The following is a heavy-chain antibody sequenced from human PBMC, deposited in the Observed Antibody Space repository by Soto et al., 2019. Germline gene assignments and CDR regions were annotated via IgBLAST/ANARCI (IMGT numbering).Heavy chain of an antibody. CDR3: TRGARSDIVVVVAAYDAFDI. J-gene: IGHJ3*02. Sequence: EVQLVESGGGLVQPGRSLRLSCTASGFTFGDYAMSWFRQAPGKGLEWVGFIRSKAYGGTTEYAASVKGRFTISRDDSKSIAYLQMNSLKTEDTAVYYCTRGARSDIVVVVAAYDAFDIWGQGTMVTVSS. D-gene: IGHD2-15*01. CDR1: GFTFGDYA. CDR2: IRSKAYGGTT. V-gene: IGHV3-49*03.